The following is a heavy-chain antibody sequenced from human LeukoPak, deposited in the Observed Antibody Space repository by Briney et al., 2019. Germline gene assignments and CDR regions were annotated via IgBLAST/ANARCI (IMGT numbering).Heavy chain of an antibody. D-gene: IGHD6-19*01. Sequence: ASVKVSRKASGYTFTSYYMHWVRQAPGQGLEWMGIINPSACSTSYAQKFQGRVTMTRDTSTSTVYMELSRLTSEDTAVYYCARTPDNSGWYEVYWGQGTLVTVSS. J-gene: IGHJ4*02. V-gene: IGHV1-46*01. CDR2: INPSACST. CDR1: GYTFTSYY. CDR3: ARTPDNSGWYEVY.